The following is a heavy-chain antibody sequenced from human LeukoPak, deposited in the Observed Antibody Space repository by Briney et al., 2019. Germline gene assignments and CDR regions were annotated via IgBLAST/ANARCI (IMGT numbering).Heavy chain of an antibody. CDR3: ARNGYSYGSLDYFDY. J-gene: IGHJ4*02. D-gene: IGHD5-18*01. CDR1: GFSFSSYG. CDR2: ISYAGSSK. V-gene: IGHV3-30*03. Sequence: PVRSLRLSCAASGFSFSSYGMHWVPQAPGTGREWVAVISYAGSSKLYADSVKGRFTLSSDNSKNTLYLQMNSLSAEDTAVYYCARNGYSYGSLDYFDYWGQGTLVTVSS.